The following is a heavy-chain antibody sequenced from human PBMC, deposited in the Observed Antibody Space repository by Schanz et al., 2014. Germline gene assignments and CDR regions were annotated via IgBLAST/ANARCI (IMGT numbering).Heavy chain of an antibody. Sequence: VQLVESGGGVVQPGRSLRLSCAGSGFTFSSYAMSWVRQTPGKGLEWVSVISGSGVTIYYADSVKGRFTISRDNSQNTLYLQMDSLRPEDTAVYFCAKDTGYCHGGACYCFEYWGQGTLVTVSS. CDR1: GFTFSSYA. D-gene: IGHD2-8*02. CDR2: ISGSGVTI. CDR3: AKDTGYCHGGACYCFEY. J-gene: IGHJ4*02. V-gene: IGHV3-23*04.